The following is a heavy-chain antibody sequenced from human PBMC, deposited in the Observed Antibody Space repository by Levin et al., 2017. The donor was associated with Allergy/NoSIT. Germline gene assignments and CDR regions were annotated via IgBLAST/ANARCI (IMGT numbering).Heavy chain of an antibody. CDR2: INPNSGGT. Sequence: VASVKVSCKASGYTFTGYYMHWVRQAPGQGLEWMGWINPNSGGTNYAQKFQGRVTMTRDTSISTAYMELSRLRSDDTAVYYCARVPTHYSGDDTLDYWGQGTLVTVSS. CDR3: ARVPTHYSGDDTLDY. CDR1: GYTFTGYY. V-gene: IGHV1-2*02. J-gene: IGHJ4*02. D-gene: IGHD5-12*01.